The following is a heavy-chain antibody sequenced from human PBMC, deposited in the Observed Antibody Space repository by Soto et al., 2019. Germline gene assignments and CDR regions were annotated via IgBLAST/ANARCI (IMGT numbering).Heavy chain of an antibody. Sequence: GGSLRLSCAASGFTFSSYAMHWVRQAPGKGLEWVAVISYDGSNKYHADSVKGRFTISRDNSKNTLYLQMNSLRAEDTAVYYCAREMGQLWFGELFSEYYYGMDVWGQGTTVTVS. CDR3: AREMGQLWFGELFSEYYYGMDV. D-gene: IGHD3-10*01. J-gene: IGHJ6*02. CDR2: ISYDGSNK. CDR1: GFTFSSYA. V-gene: IGHV3-30-3*01.